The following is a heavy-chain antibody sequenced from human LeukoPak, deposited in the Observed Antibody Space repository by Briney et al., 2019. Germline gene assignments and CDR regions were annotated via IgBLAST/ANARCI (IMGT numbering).Heavy chain of an antibody. CDR3: AREGGRYCSGGSCYSSNGWYGGLNY. D-gene: IGHD2-15*01. CDR2: ISGDNDNT. CDR1: GYIFTNYG. V-gene: IGHV1-18*01. J-gene: IGHJ4*02. Sequence: ASVKVSCKASGYIFTNYGISWVRQAPGQGLEWMGWISGDNDNTYYAQKYQGIVTMTTDTSTSTAYMELRSLRSDDTAVYFCAREGGRYCSGGSCYSSNGWYGGLNYWGQGTLVTVSS.